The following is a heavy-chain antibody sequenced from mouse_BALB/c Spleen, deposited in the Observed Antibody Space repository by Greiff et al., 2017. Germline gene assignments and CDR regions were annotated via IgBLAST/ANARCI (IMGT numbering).Heavy chain of an antibody. CDR3: ARSGGMDY. CDR2: ISDGGSYT. CDR1: GFTFSDYY. V-gene: IGHV5-4*02. J-gene: IGHJ4*01. Sequence: DVHLVESGGGLVKPGGSLKLSCAASGFTFSDYYMYWVRQTPEKRLEWVATISDGGSYTYYPDSVKGRFTISRDNAKNNLYLQMSSLKSEDTAMYYCARSGGMDYWGQGTSVTVSS.